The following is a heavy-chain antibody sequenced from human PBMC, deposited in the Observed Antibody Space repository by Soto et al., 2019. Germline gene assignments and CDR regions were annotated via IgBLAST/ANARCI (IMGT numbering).Heavy chain of an antibody. Sequence: EVQLLESGGGLVQPGGSLRLSCAASGFTFSSYAMSWVRQAPGKGLEWVSAIGGIGGSTYYADSVKGRFTISRDNSKNTLYLQMNSLRAEDTAVYYCAKDWLEDIVVVPAAYDYWGQGTLVTVSS. CDR2: IGGIGGST. CDR3: AKDWLEDIVVVPAAYDY. CDR1: GFTFSSYA. D-gene: IGHD2-2*01. V-gene: IGHV3-23*01. J-gene: IGHJ4*02.